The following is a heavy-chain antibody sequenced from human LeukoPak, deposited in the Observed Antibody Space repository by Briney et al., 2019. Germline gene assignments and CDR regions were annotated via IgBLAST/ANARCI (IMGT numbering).Heavy chain of an antibody. D-gene: IGHD3-22*01. V-gene: IGHV4-59*01. CDR1: GGSISSYY. J-gene: IGHJ3*02. Sequence: SETLSLTCTVSGGSISSYYWSWIRQPPGKGLEWIGYIYYSGSTNYNPSLKSRVTISVDTSKNQFSLKLSSVTAADTAVYYCARWSVARFDSSRAFDIWGQGTMVTVSS. CDR2: IYYSGST. CDR3: ARWSVARFDSSRAFDI.